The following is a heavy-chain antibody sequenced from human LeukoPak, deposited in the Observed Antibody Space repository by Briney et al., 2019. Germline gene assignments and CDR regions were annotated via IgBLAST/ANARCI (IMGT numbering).Heavy chain of an antibody. Sequence: VGSLRLSCAASGFTFSSYWMSWVRQAPGKGLEWVSAISGSGGSTYYADSVKGRFTISRDNSKNTLYLQMNSLRAEDTAVYYCARSLYGSGWYYFDYWGQGTLVTVSS. CDR1: GFTFSSYW. D-gene: IGHD6-19*01. CDR3: ARSLYGSGWYYFDY. CDR2: ISGSGGST. J-gene: IGHJ4*02. V-gene: IGHV3-23*01.